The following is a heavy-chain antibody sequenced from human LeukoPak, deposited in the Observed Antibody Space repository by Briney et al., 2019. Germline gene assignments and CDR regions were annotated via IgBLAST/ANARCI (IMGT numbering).Heavy chain of an antibody. V-gene: IGHV4-34*01. CDR2: INHSGST. D-gene: IGHD3-16*01. CDR1: GGSFSGYY. CDR3: ARPHLTWRVEYFDP. Sequence: SETLSLTCAVYGGSFSGYYWSWIRQPPGKGLEWIGEINHSGSTNYNPSLKSRVTISVDTSKNQFSLKLSSVTAADTAVYYCARPHLTWRVEYFDPWGQGTLVTVSS. J-gene: IGHJ5*02.